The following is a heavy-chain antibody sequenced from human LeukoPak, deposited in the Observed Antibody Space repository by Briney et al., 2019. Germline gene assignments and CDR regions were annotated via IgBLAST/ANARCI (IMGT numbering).Heavy chain of an antibody. V-gene: IGHV4-39*07. Sequence: SETLSLTCTVSGGSISSSSYYWGWIRQPPGKGLEWIGSIYYSGSTYYNPSLKSRVTISVDTSKNQFSLKLSSVTAADTAVYYCARIGVVVAATGSWGQGTLVTVSS. D-gene: IGHD2-15*01. CDR2: IYYSGST. CDR3: ARIGVVVAATGS. CDR1: GGSISSSSYY. J-gene: IGHJ5*02.